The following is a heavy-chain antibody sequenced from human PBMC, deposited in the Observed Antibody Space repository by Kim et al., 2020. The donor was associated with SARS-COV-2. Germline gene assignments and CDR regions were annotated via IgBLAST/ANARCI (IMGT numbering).Heavy chain of an antibody. V-gene: IGHV3-33*01. CDR3: ASAGSSSGYYYYYYMDV. CDR2: IWYDGSNK. CDR1: GFTFSSYG. Sequence: GGSLRLSCAASGFTFSSYGMHWVRQAPGKGLEWVAVIWYDGSNKYYADSVKGRFTISRDNSKNTLYLQMNSLRAEDTAVYYCASAGSSSGYYYYYYMDVWGKGTTVTVSS. J-gene: IGHJ6*03. D-gene: IGHD6-6*01.